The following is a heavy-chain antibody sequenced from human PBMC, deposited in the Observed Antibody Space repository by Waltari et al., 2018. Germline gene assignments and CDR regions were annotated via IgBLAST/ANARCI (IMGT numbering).Heavy chain of an antibody. J-gene: IGHJ4*02. Sequence: EVQLVESGGGLVQPGGSLRLSCVASGYSFSNYWMSWVRQAPGKGLEWVANIKPDGSGEYYVDFVKGRFTISRDNARNSLYLQMNSLRVEDTAVYYCTGDESADKIDHWGQGTLVTVSS. CDR1: GYSFSNYW. CDR3: TGDESADKIDH. V-gene: IGHV3-7*03. D-gene: IGHD2-15*01. CDR2: IKPDGSGE.